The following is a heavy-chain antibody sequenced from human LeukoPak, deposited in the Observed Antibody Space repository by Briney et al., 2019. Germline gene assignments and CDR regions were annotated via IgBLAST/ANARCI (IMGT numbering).Heavy chain of an antibody. J-gene: IGHJ4*02. CDR3: ARDRAPLWFGELHHPFDY. D-gene: IGHD3-10*01. CDR1: GGSISSGGYY. V-gene: IGHV4-31*03. CDR2: IYYSGST. Sequence: SETLSLTCTVSGGSISSGGYYWSWIRQHPGKGLEWIGYIYYSGSTYYNPSLKSRVTISVDTSKHQFSLKLSSVTAAHTAVYYCARDRAPLWFGELHHPFDYWGQGTLVTVSS.